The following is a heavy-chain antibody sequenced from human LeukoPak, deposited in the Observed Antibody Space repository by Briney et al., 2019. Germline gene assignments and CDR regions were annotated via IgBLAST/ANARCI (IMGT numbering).Heavy chain of an antibody. CDR1: GFTFSSYA. Sequence: GRSLRLSCAASGFTFSSYAMHWGRQAPGKGLEWVADISYDGSNKYYADSVKGRFTISRDNSKNTLYLQMNSLRAEDTAVYYCAREYPYGSGSYGCLDYWGQETLVTVSS. V-gene: IGHV3-30-3*01. CDR3: AREYPYGSGSYGCLDY. CDR2: ISYDGSNK. J-gene: IGHJ4*02. D-gene: IGHD3-10*01.